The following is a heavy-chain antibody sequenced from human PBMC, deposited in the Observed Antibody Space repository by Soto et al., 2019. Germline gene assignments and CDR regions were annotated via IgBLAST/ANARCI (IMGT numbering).Heavy chain of an antibody. D-gene: IGHD6-19*01. CDR3: TTGPGPGQWLATGSYFFDY. J-gene: IGHJ4*02. Sequence: EVQLLDSGGGLVQAGGSLRLSCAASGFTFSSDAMSWVRQVPGKGLEWVSGISGSGGSTYYADSVKGRFTISRDNSKNTLYLQMNSLRADDTAIYDCTTGPGPGQWLATGSYFFDYWGQGTLVTVSS. V-gene: IGHV3-23*01. CDR1: GFTFSSDA. CDR2: ISGSGGST.